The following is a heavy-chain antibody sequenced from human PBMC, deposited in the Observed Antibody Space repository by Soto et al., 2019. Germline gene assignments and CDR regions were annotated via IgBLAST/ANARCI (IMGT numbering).Heavy chain of an antibody. CDR2: ISYDGNIK. CDR3: AKFWGPVTAAVDDY. J-gene: IGHJ4*02. D-gene: IGHD6-13*01. V-gene: IGHV3-30*18. Sequence: QVQLVESGGGVVQPGRSLRLSCAASGFTFSNFGMHWVRQAPGKGLEWVASISYDGNIKYSADSVKGRFTISRDNSKNRRYLQMNSLRSEDEAVYYCAKFWGPVTAAVDDYWGQGTPVTVSS. CDR1: GFTFSNFG.